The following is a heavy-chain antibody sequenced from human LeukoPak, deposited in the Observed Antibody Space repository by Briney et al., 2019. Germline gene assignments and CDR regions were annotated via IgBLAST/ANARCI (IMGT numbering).Heavy chain of an antibody. CDR2: IYYSGST. CDR1: GGSISSGGYY. V-gene: IGHV4-31*03. CDR3: ARVNAVAGVRYFDY. Sequence: PSQTLSLTCTVSGGSISSGGYYWSWIRQHPGKGLEWIGYIYYSGSTYYNPSLKSRVTISVDTSKNQFSLKLSSVTAADTAVYYCARVNAVAGVRYFDYWGQGTLVTVSS. D-gene: IGHD6-19*01. J-gene: IGHJ4*02.